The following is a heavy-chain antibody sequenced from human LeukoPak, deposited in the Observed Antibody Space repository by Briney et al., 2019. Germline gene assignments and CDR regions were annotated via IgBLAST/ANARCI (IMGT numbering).Heavy chain of an antibody. J-gene: IGHJ4*02. D-gene: IGHD6-19*01. CDR3: ARSVAVAGTYRLFDY. V-gene: IGHV3-30-3*01. CDR1: GVTFSSYA. Sequence: PGRSLRLSCAVSGVTFSSYAMHWVRQAPGKGLEWVAVISYDGSNKYYADSVKGRFTISRDNSKNTLYLQTNSLRAEDTAVYYCARSVAVAGTYRLFDYWGQGTLVTVSS. CDR2: ISYDGSNK.